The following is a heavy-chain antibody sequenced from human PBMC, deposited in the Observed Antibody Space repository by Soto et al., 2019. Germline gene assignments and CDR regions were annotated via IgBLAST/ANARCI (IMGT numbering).Heavy chain of an antibody. J-gene: IGHJ5*02. CDR3: ARVRGPYCGGHCSPPTPNCFAP. D-gene: IGHD2-21*02. CDR2: IYHSGST. CDR1: GGSISSGGYF. Sequence: QLQLQESGSGLVKPSQTLSLTCAVSGGSISSGGYFWSWIRQPPGKGLEWIGYIYHSGSTYYNPSLKRRAPISLHSPKTQFSLNLSSVTAADTAVYSCARVRGPYCGGHCSPPTPNCFAPWGQGTLVTVSS. V-gene: IGHV4-30-2*01.